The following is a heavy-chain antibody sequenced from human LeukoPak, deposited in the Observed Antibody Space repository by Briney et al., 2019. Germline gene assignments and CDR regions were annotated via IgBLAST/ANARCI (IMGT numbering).Heavy chain of an antibody. V-gene: IGHV4-34*01. Sequence: GSLRLSCAASGFTFSSYSMNWVRQPPGKGLEWIGEINHSGSTNYNPSLKSRVTISVDTSKNQFSLKLSSVTAADTAVYYCARAPEDYYDSSGVYFDYWGKGTLVTVSP. CDR3: ARAPEDYYDSSGVYFDY. CDR2: INHSGST. D-gene: IGHD3-22*01. J-gene: IGHJ4*02. CDR1: GFTFSSYS.